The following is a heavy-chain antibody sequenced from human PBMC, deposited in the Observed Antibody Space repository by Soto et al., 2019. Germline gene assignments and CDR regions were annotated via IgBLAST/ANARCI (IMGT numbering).Heavy chain of an antibody. D-gene: IGHD5-12*01. CDR1: GYTFTRSG. CDR2: ISTCNGDT. V-gene: IGHV1-18*01. J-gene: IGHJ6*02. CDR3: AREGVAPYYYYGMDV. Sequence: ASVKVSCKASGYTFTRSGISWVRQAPGQGLEWMGWISTCNGDTNYAQTFQGRVTMTTDTSTSTVHMEVRSLRSDDTAVYYCAREGVAPYYYYGMDVWSQGTPVTVSS.